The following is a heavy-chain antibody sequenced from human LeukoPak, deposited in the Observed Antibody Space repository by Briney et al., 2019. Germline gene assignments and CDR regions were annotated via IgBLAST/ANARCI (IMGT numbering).Heavy chain of an antibody. D-gene: IGHD1-1*01. V-gene: IGHV1-2*02. CDR2: INPNSGAT. CDR3: TRAKRVIFDY. J-gene: IGHJ4*02. CDR1: GYTFTGYY. Sequence: GASVKVSCKASGYTFTGYYMHWVRQAPGQGLEWMGWINPNSGATLNAQKYQCRVTMTRDTSINTAYMELSSLRSDDTAVYYCTRAKRVIFDYWGQGTLVTVSS.